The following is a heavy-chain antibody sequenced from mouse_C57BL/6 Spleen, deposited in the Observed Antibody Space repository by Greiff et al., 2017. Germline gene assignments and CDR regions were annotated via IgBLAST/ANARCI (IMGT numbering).Heavy chain of an antibody. CDR1: GFTFSSYA. V-gene: IGHV5-9-1*02. D-gene: IGHD2-1*01. Sequence: EVKLVESGEGLVKPGGSLKLSCAASGFTFSSYAMSWVRQTPEKRLEWVAYISSGGDYIYYADPVKGRFTISRDNARNTLYLQMSSLKSEDTAMYYCTSPLYGNSGFAYWGQGTLVTVSA. CDR3: TSPLYGNSGFAY. J-gene: IGHJ3*01. CDR2: ISSGGDYI.